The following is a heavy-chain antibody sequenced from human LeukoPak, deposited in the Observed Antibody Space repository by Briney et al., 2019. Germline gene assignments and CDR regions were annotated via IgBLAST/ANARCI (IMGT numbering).Heavy chain of an antibody. V-gene: IGHV3-11*01. D-gene: IGHD3-22*01. J-gene: IGHJ4*02. Sequence: GGSLRLSCAASGFTFSDYYMSWIRQAPGKGLEWISYITSSGSAIYYANSVKGRFTISRDNARNSLYLQMNNLRAEDTAVYYCARDYVSTGFTFDYWGQGTLVTVSS. CDR1: GFTFSDYY. CDR3: ARDYVSTGFTFDY. CDR2: ITSSGSAI.